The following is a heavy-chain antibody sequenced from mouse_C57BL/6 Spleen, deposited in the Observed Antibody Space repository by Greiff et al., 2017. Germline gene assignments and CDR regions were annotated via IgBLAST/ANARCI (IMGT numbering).Heavy chain of an antibody. V-gene: IGHV1-7*01. Sequence: QVHVKQSGAELAKPGASVKLSCKASGYTFTSYWMHWVKQRPGQGLEWIGYINPSSGYTKYNQKFKDKATLTADKSSSTAYMQLSSLTYEDSAVYYCAKGQVYYGNGNFDYWGQGTTLTVSS. CDR2: INPSSGYT. J-gene: IGHJ2*01. CDR1: GYTFTSYW. D-gene: IGHD2-1*01. CDR3: AKGQVYYGNGNFDY.